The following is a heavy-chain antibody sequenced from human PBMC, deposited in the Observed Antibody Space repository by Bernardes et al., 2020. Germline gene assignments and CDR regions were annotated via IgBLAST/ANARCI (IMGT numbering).Heavy chain of an antibody. CDR3: ARDFGATRICTGGVCSWGG. D-gene: IGHD2-8*02. CDR2: ISSSSSYI. J-gene: IGHJ4*02. Sequence: ETLSLTCTVSGGSISSSSYYWGWIRQPPGKGLEWVSSISSSSSYIYYADSVKGRFTISRDNAKNSLYLQMNSLRAEDTAVYYCARDFGATRICTGGVCSWGGWGQGTLVTVSS. CDR1: GGSISSSS. V-gene: IGHV3-21*01.